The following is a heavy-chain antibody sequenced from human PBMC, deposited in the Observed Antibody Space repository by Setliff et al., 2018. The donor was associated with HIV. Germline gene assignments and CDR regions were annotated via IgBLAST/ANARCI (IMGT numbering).Heavy chain of an antibody. CDR3: ARVDYNFWSGYNFVFDY. V-gene: IGHV4-59*11. D-gene: IGHD3-3*01. J-gene: IGHJ4*02. Sequence: PSETLSLTCTASGGSISSHYWSWIRQPPGKGLEWIGSIYYSGSTNYNPSLKSRVTISVDTSKNQFSLKLGSVTAADTAVYYCARVDYNFWSGYNFVFDYWGQGTRVTVSS. CDR2: IYYSGST. CDR1: GGSISSHY.